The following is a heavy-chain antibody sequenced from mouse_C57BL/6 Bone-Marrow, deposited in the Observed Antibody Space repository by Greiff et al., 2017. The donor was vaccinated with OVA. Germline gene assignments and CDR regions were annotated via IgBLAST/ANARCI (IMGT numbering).Heavy chain of an antibody. J-gene: IGHJ2*01. CDR1: GYTFTSYW. D-gene: IGHD2-14*01. Sequence: QVPLKQSGTELVKPGASLNLSCKASGYTFTSYWMHWVKQRPGQGLEWIGDINPSNGGTNYNEKFKSKATLTVDKSSSTTYMHLSSLTSEGSAVYCCAKLIGESWGEGTTLTVSS. CDR2: INPSNGGT. CDR3: AKLIGES. V-gene: IGHV1-53*01.